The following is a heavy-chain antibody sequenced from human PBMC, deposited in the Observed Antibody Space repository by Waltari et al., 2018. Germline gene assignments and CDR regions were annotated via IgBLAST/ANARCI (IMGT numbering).Heavy chain of an antibody. D-gene: IGHD1-1*01. CDR1: GYTFSHKH. J-gene: IGHJ4*02. CDR2: SITNSGGT. CDR3: VRENWYYDY. V-gene: IGHV1-2*06. Sequence: QVQLVQSGAEVKMPGASVKVSCKASGYTFSHKHVHWVRQAPGQGLQWMGRSITNSGGTDDAQEFQGRVTMTRDTSISTVYMELSSVRSDDTAVYYCVRENWYYDYWGQGTQVTVSS.